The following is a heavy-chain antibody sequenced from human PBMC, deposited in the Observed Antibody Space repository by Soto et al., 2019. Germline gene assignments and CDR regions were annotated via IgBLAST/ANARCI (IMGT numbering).Heavy chain of an antibody. D-gene: IGHD3-3*01. CDR3: AKSGTIFGVVMNNWFDP. CDR1: GFTFSSYV. CDR2: ISGSGGST. J-gene: IGHJ5*02. V-gene: IGHV3-23*01. Sequence: GGSLRLSCAASGFTFSSYVMSWVRQAPGKGLEWVSTISGSGGSTYYADSVKGRFTISRDNSKNTMYLQMNSLRVEDTAVYYCAKSGTIFGVVMNNWFDPWGQGTLVTVPS.